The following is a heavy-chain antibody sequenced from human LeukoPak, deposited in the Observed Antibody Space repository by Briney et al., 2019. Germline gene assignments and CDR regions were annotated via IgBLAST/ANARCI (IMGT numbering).Heavy chain of an antibody. V-gene: IGHV1-2*04. CDR3: ARAAHLVPYYFDY. CDR2: INPNSGGT. CDR1: GYTFTGYY. Sequence: ASVKVSCKASGYTFTGYYMHWVRQAPGQGLEWMGWINPNSGGTNYAQKFQGWVTMTRDTSISTAYMELSRLRSDDTAVYYCARAAHLVPYYFDYWGQGTLVTVSS. D-gene: IGHD6-6*01. J-gene: IGHJ4*02.